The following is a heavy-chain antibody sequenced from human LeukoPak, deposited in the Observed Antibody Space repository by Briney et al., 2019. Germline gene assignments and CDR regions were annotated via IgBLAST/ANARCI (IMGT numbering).Heavy chain of an antibody. CDR1: GYTFTDYY. V-gene: IGHV1-69-2*01. D-gene: IGHD2-2*01. J-gene: IGHJ4*02. CDR3: ATDPLIVVVPAAMGDY. Sequence: ASVKISCKVSGYTFTDYYMHWVQQAPGKGLEWMGLVDPEDGETIYAEKFQGRVTITADTSTDTAYMELSSLRSEDTAVYYCATDPLIVVVPAAMGDYWGQGTLVTVSS. CDR2: VDPEDGET.